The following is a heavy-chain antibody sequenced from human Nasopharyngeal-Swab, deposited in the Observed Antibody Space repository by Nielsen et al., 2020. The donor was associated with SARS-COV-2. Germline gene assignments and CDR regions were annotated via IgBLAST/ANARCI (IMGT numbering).Heavy chain of an antibody. Sequence: SETLSLTCTVSGGSISGYYWSWIRQPPGKGLEWIGYIYYSGSTNYNPSLKSRVTISVDTSKNQFSLKLSSVTAAGTAVYYCARAPYCSGGSCYYYYYMDVWGKGTTVTVSS. D-gene: IGHD2-15*01. CDR2: IYYSGST. CDR3: ARAPYCSGGSCYYYYYMDV. CDR1: GGSISGYY. V-gene: IGHV4-59*01. J-gene: IGHJ6*03.